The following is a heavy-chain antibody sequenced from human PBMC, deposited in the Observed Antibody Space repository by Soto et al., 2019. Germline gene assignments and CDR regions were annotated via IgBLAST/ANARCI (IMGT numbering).Heavy chain of an antibody. V-gene: IGHV1-69*13. CDR2: IIPIFGTA. CDR1: GGTFGSCA. J-gene: IGHJ4*02. D-gene: IGHD3-10*01. Sequence: GASVEVSCKASGGTFGSCASRWVRQAPGQGLEWMGGIIPIFGTANYAQKFQGRVTITADESTSTAYMELSSLRSEDTAVYYCAREGITMVRGPFGYWGQGTLVTVSS. CDR3: AREGITMVRGPFGY.